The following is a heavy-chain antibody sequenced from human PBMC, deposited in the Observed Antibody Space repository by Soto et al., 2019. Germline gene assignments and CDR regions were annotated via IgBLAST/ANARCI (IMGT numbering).Heavy chain of an antibody. D-gene: IGHD2-2*01. V-gene: IGHV3-33*01. CDR2: IWYDGSNK. Sequence: GGSLRLSCAASGFTFSSYGMHWVRQAPGKGLEWVAVIWYDGSNKYYADSVKGRFTISRDNSKNTLYLQMNSLRTEDTAVYYCARDAAGSGSGCSSTSCYAPTDYYYYMDVWGKGTTVTVSS. J-gene: IGHJ6*03. CDR3: ARDAAGSGSGCSSTSCYAPTDYYYYMDV. CDR1: GFTFSSYG.